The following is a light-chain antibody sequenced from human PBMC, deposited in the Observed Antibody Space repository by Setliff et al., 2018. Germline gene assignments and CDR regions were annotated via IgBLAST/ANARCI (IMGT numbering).Light chain of an antibody. CDR2: EVS. CDR3: SSYGGDNNFV. CDR1: NSDVGGYSY. J-gene: IGLJ1*01. Sequence: QSALPQPPSASGSPGQSVTISCTGTNSDVGGYSYVSWYQQRPGKAPKLLIYEVSKRPSGVPDRFSGSKSGNTASLTVSGLQAEDEADYYCSSYGGDNNFVFGTGTKVTVL. V-gene: IGLV2-8*01.